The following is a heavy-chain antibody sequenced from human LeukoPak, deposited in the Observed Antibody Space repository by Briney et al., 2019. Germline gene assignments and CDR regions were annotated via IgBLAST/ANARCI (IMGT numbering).Heavy chain of an antibody. CDR1: GFTFNTYN. CDR3: ARDPYSGNYGDYYYYYMDV. Sequence: GGSLRLSCVASGFTFNTYNMNWVRQAPGKGLEWVSSITISSSYIYYADSVKGRLTISRDNAKSSLYLQMNSLRDEDTAVYYCARDPYSGNYGDYYYYYMDVWGKGTTVTISS. J-gene: IGHJ6*03. V-gene: IGHV3-21*01. CDR2: ITISSSYI. D-gene: IGHD1-26*01.